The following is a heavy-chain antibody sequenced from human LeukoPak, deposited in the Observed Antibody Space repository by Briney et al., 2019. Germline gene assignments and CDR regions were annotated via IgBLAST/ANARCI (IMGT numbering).Heavy chain of an antibody. D-gene: IGHD2-2*03. Sequence: GGSLRLSCAASGFTFSSYWMSWVRQAPRKGLEWVANIKQDGSEKYYVDSVKSRFTISRDNAKNSLYLQMNSLRAEDTAVYYCARDSWVPGYCSSTSCQYYYYGMDVWGQGTTVTVSS. CDR2: IKQDGSEK. J-gene: IGHJ6*02. CDR1: GFTFSSYW. CDR3: ARDSWVPGYCSSTSCQYYYYGMDV. V-gene: IGHV3-7*01.